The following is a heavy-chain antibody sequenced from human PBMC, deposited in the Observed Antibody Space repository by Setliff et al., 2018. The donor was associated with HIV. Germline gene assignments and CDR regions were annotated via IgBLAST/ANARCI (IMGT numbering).Heavy chain of an antibody. CDR3: ARRIDDSGSFPDKNWFDT. D-gene: IGHD3-10*01. V-gene: IGHV4-4*09. CDR1: GDSLSSYS. CDR2: IFSSGST. Sequence: TLSLTCTVSGDSLSSYSWNWIRQSPGGGLAWIGFIFSSGSTKYNPSLQSRVTMSIDTSKNQFSLRLTSVTAADTAVYYCARRIDDSGSFPDKNWFDTWGQGSLVTVSS. J-gene: IGHJ5*02.